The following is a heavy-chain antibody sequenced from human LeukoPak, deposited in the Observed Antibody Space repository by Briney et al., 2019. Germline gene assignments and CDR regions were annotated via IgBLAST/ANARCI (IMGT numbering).Heavy chain of an antibody. J-gene: IGHJ6*03. V-gene: IGHV4-4*07. CDR1: GGSISSYY. CDR2: IYTSGST. D-gene: IGHD3-10*01. CDR3: ARSTPYYYGSGTQSYYYYMDV. Sequence: SETLSLTCTVSGGSISSYYWSWIRQPAGKGLEWIGRIYTSGSTNYNPSLKSRVTMSVDTSKNQFSLKLSSVTAADTAVYYCARSTPYYYGSGTQSYYYYMDVWGKGTTVTISS.